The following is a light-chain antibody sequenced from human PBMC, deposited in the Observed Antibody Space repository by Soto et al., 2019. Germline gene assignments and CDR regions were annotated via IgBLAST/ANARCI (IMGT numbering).Light chain of an antibody. Sequence: IQITQSPSSVSASVGDTVTLSCQTSHGVSGWLAWYQQKPGKAPKLLIYTVSNLQSGVPSRFSGSGSGTDFSLTITNLQPEDFATYFCQQGKTFPFTFGPGTKVEIK. V-gene: IGKV1-12*01. CDR3: QQGKTFPFT. CDR2: TVS. CDR1: HGVSGW. J-gene: IGKJ3*01.